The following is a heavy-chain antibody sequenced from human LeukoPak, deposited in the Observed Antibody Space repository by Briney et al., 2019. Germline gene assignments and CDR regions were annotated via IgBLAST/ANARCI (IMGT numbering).Heavy chain of an antibody. V-gene: IGHV5-51*01. CDR3: ARSSYFDWPKIVDY. D-gene: IGHD3-9*01. Sequence: GESLKISCKGSGYSFTSYWIGWVRQMPGKGLEWMGIIYPGDSDTSYSPSFQGQVTLSADKSISTAYLQWSSLKASDTAMHYCARSSYFDWPKIVDYWGQGTLVTVSS. CDR2: IYPGDSDT. CDR1: GYSFTSYW. J-gene: IGHJ4*02.